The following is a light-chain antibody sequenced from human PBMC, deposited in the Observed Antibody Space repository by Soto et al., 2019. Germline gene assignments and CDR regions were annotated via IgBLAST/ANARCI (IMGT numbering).Light chain of an antibody. CDR3: HQYGTSPYT. V-gene: IGKV3-20*01. CDR1: QSVSSSY. CDR2: GAS. Sequence: EIVLTQSPGTLSLSPGERATLSCRASQSVSSSYLAWYQQKPGQAPRLLIYGASSRATGNPDRFSGSGSGTDFTLTISGLEPEDFAVDYCHQYGTSPYTFGQVNKLEIK. J-gene: IGKJ2*01.